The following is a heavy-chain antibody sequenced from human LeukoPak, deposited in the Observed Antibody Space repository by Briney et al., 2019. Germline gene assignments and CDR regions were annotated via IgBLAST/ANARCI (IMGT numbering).Heavy chain of an antibody. J-gene: IGHJ4*02. CDR1: GFTFSAHY. D-gene: IGHD2-15*01. CDR2: IKQGGREQ. Sequence: GGSLRLSCAASGFTFSAHYMSWIRQAPGKGLEWVANIKQGGREQYYVGSVKGRFTISRDDAQNSVFLHMNSLRVEDTAVYYCARDTNFCSGGSCPIDYWGQGTLVTVSS. V-gene: IGHV3-7*01. CDR3: ARDTNFCSGGSCPIDY.